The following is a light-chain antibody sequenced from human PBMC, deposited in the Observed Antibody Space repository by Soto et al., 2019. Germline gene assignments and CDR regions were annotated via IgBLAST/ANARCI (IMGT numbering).Light chain of an antibody. Sequence: DIPLTQSPSFLSASVGDRVTITCRASQGINSGYLAWYQQKPGTAPKLLIYATSTLQSGVPSRFGGSGSGTELTLTINSLQPEDFATYYCQQLISYPVTFGGGTKVEIK. CDR1: QGINSGY. CDR2: ATS. J-gene: IGKJ4*01. CDR3: QQLISYPVT. V-gene: IGKV1-9*01.